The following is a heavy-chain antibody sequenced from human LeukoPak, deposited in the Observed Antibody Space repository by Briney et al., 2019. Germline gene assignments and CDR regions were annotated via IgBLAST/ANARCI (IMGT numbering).Heavy chain of an antibody. CDR3: ARDSAGGLYWELLGGSDP. CDR2: ISSSSSTI. J-gene: IGHJ5*02. V-gene: IGHV3-48*04. CDR1: GFTFSSYS. D-gene: IGHD1-26*01. Sequence: PGGSLRLSCAASGFTFSSYSMNWVRQAPGKGLEWVSYISSSSSTIYYADSVKGRFTISRDNAKNSLYLQMNSLRAEDTAVYYCARDSAGGLYWELLGGSDPWGQGTLVTVSS.